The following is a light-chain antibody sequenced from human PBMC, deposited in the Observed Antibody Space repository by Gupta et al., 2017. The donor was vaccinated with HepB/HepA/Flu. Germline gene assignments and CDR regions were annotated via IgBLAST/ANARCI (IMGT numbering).Light chain of an antibody. J-gene: IGKJ4*01. CDR1: QSVSSSF. CDR3: QRDGSRVT. CDR2: GTF. Sequence: EIVLTQSPGTLSLSPGERATLSCRSSQSVSSSFLAWYQQKPGQAPRLLISGTFSSATGVPDRFSGSGSEXDFTLTXTRREAEDFAVYYWQRDGSRVTFGXGTKVEIK. V-gene: IGKV3-20*01.